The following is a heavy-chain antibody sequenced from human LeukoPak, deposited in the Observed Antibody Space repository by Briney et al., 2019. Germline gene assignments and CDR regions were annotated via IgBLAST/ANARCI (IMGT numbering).Heavy chain of an antibody. Sequence: GASVKVSCKASGYTFTSYYMHWVRQAPGKGLEWMGGFDPEDGETIYAQKFQGRVTMTEDTSTDTAYMELSSLRSEDTAVYYCATAGDSGDYYGSGSPILDWGQGTLVTVSS. CDR3: ATAGDSGDYYGSGSPILD. V-gene: IGHV1-24*01. CDR1: GYTFTSYY. J-gene: IGHJ4*02. CDR2: FDPEDGET. D-gene: IGHD3-10*01.